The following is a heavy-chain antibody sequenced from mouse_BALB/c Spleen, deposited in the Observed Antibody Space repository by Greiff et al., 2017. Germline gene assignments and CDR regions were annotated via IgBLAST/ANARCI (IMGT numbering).Heavy chain of an antibody. CDR2: ISYSGST. J-gene: IGHJ4*01. CDR3: ARYEEFITTAMDY. V-gene: IGHV3-8*02. CDR1: GDSITSGY. D-gene: IGHD1-1*01. Sequence: EVQLQESGPSLVKPSQTLSLTCSVTGDSITSGYWNWIRKFPGNKLEYMGYISYSGSTYYNPSLKSRISITRDTSKNQYYLQLNSVTTEDTATYYCARYEEFITTAMDYWGQGTSVTVSS.